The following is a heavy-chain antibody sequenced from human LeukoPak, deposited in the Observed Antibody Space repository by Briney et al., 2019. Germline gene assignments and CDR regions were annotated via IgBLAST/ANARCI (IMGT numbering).Heavy chain of an antibody. CDR2: IYSGGST. Sequence: GGSLRLSCAASGFTVSSNYMSWVRQAPGKGLEWVSVIYSGGSTYYADSVKGRFTISRDNSKNTMYLQMNSLRAEDTALYYCARDRSGSYPNWFDPWGQGTLVTVSS. D-gene: IGHD3-10*01. J-gene: IGHJ5*02. CDR1: GFTVSSNY. V-gene: IGHV3-53*01. CDR3: ARDRSGSYPNWFDP.